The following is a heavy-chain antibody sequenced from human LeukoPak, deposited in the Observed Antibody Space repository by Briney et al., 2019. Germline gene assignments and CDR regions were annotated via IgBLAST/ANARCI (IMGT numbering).Heavy chain of an antibody. J-gene: IGHJ2*01. CDR1: GFTFDDYA. D-gene: IGHD1-26*01. V-gene: IGHV3-9*03. CDR3: AKGVGSVFDL. Sequence: GRSLRLSCAASGFTFDDYAMHWVRQAPGKGLEWVSGISWNSGSIGYADSVKGRFTISRDNAKNSLYLQMNSLRAEDMALYYCAKGVGSVFDLWGRGTLVTVSS. CDR2: ISWNSGSI.